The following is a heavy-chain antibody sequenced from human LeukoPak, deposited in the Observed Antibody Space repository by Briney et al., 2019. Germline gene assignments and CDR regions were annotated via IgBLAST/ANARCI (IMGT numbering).Heavy chain of an antibody. V-gene: IGHV1-8*01. CDR1: GYTFTSYD. CDR2: MNPNSGNT. CDR3: ARSGSHNGNWFDP. D-gene: IGHD1-26*01. J-gene: IGHJ5*02. Sequence: ASVKVSCKASGYTFTSYDINWVRQATGQGLEWMGWMNPNSGNTGYAQKFQGRVTMTRNTSISTAYMELRSLRSDDTAVYYCARSGSHNGNWFDPWGQGTLVTVSS.